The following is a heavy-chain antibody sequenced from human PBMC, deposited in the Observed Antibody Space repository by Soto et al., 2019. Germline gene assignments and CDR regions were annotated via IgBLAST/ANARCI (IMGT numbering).Heavy chain of an antibody. CDR3: AKAGCSSAMDV. CDR1: GFTFSSYA. D-gene: IGHD6-6*01. CDR2: ISGSGGST. Sequence: GVSLRLSCAASGFTFSSYAMSWVRQAPGKGLEWVSAISGSGGSTYYADSVKGRFTISRDNSKNTLYLQMKTLRDEDTGLYDCAKAGCSSAMDVWGNGTTVTVS. J-gene: IGHJ6*04. V-gene: IGHV3-23*01.